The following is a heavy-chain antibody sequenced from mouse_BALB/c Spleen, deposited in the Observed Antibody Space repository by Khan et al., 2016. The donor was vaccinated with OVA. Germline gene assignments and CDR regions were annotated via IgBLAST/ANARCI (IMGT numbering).Heavy chain of an antibody. J-gene: IGHJ1*01. V-gene: IGHV9-4*02. CDR1: GYTFTTAG. Sequence: QIQLVQSGPELKKPGETVRISCKASGYTFTTAGMQWVQKMPGKGLKWIGWINTHSGVPKYAEDFKGRFAFSLETSASTAYLQITNLKNEDTATYFCASGYGYGWYVDVWGAGTTVTVSS. CDR3: ASGYGYGWYVDV. CDR2: INTHSGVP. D-gene: IGHD2-2*01.